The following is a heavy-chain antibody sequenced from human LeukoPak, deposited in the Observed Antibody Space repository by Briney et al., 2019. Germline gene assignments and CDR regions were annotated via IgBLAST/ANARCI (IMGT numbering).Heavy chain of an antibody. Sequence: SETLSLTCTVSGGSISSYYWSWIRQPPGKGLEWIGYIYYSGSTNYNPSLKSRVTISVDTSKNQFSLKLSSVTAADTAVYYCARDGYCSSTSCRRGYFDYWGQGTLVTVSS. CDR1: GGSISSYY. D-gene: IGHD2-2*03. J-gene: IGHJ4*02. CDR3: ARDGYCSSTSCRRGYFDY. V-gene: IGHV4-59*01. CDR2: IYYSGST.